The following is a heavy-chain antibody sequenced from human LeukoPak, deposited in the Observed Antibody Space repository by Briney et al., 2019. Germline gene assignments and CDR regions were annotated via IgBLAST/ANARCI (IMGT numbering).Heavy chain of an antibody. Sequence: PSETLSLTCTVSGGSISSYYWSWIRQPPGKGLEWIGEINHSGSTNYNPSLKSRVTISVDTSKNQFSLKLSSVTAADTAVYYCASQPAAGIRWGQGTLVTVSS. CDR2: INHSGST. CDR3: ASQPAAGIR. CDR1: GGSISSYY. V-gene: IGHV4-34*01. D-gene: IGHD6-13*01. J-gene: IGHJ4*02.